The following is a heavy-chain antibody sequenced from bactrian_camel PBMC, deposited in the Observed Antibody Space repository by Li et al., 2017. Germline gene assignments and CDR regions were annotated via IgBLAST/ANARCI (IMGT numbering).Heavy chain of an antibody. CDR3: AADMPPVWSGCQVENTPQFGY. CDR2: LWIGGATT. D-gene: IGHD1*01. Sequence: VQLVESGGGSVQAGGSLTLSCAAGRYTYKRNCMGWFRQRPGKDREGVAVLWIGGATTSYADSVKGRFIITRDKAKDLVYLQMNGLQPEETAMYYCAADMPPVWSGCQVENTPQFGYRGQGTQVTVS. V-gene: IGHV3S40*01. CDR1: RYTYKRNC. J-gene: IGHJ6*01.